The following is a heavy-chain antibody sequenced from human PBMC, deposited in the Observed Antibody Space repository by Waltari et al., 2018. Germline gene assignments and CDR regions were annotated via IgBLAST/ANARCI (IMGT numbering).Heavy chain of an antibody. V-gene: IGHV4-59*01. CDR2: VYYSGRT. CDR3: ARGIAAAGTGIDAFDI. J-gene: IGHJ3*02. Sequence: QVQLQESGPGLVKPSETLSLTCTVSGGPISSYHWSWIREPPGKGLEWIGSVYYSGRTNYNPSLKSRVTISVDTSKNQFSLKLSSVTAADTAVYYCARGIAAAGTGIDAFDIWGQGTMVTVSS. D-gene: IGHD6-13*01. CDR1: GGPISSYH.